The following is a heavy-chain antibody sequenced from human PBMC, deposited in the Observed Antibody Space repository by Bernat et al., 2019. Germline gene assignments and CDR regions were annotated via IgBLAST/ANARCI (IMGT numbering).Heavy chain of an antibody. CDR1: GFIFSNLW. J-gene: IGHJ4*02. Sequence: EVQLVESGGGLVKPGGSLRLSCGVSGFIFSNLWMNWVRQAPGKGLEWVGRIKNKTDGGTTDYAAPVKGRFTISRDDSKNTLYLQMNSLKTEDTAVYYCTDGSYYGIWGQGTLVTVSS. CDR3: TDGSYYGI. V-gene: IGHV3-15*07. D-gene: IGHD1-26*01. CDR2: IKNKTDGGTT.